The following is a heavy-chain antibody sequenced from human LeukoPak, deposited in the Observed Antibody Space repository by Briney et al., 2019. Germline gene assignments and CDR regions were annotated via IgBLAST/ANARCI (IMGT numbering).Heavy chain of an antibody. V-gene: IGHV3-64D*06. CDR1: QFTFNAHA. CDR2: ITSSGVET. J-gene: IGHJ4*02. D-gene: IGHD3-9*01. CDR3: VKDMSKYFDWAPYYFDS. Sequence: GGSLRLSCSASQFTFNAHALHWVRQAPGRGLEHLSPITSSGVETYYADSVKGRFTISRDNSKDTLYLQMSSLGPEDTATYYCVKDMSKYFDWAPYYFDSWGQGTLVTVSS.